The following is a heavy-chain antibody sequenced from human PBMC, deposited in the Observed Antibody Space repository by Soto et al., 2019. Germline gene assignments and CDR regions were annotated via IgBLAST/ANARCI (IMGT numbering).Heavy chain of an antibody. CDR3: ATSSSGWYFDY. D-gene: IGHD6-19*01. CDR2: ISGSGGST. J-gene: IGHJ4*02. Sequence: EVQQLESGGGLVQPGGSLRLSCAASGFTFSSYAMSWVRQAPGKGLEWVSAISGSGGSTYYADSVKGRFTISRDNSKNMLYLLLNSLSTEDMAVHYCATSSSGWYFDYWGQGTLVTVSS. V-gene: IGHV3-23*01. CDR1: GFTFSSYA.